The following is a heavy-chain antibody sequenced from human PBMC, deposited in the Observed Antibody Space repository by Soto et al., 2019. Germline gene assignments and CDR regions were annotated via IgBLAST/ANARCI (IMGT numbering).Heavy chain of an antibody. CDR2: ISAYNGNT. V-gene: IGHV1-18*01. Sequence: QVQLVQSGAEVKKPGASVKVSCKASGYTFTSYGISWVRQAPGHGQEWRGCISAYNGNTYYGQQLQGRVTMTTDTSTSTAYMELRSLRYDEKAVYYCSRDLGGWGDYWGQGTLVTVSS. D-gene: IGHD3-16*01. CDR3: SRDLGGWGDY. J-gene: IGHJ4*02. CDR1: GYTFTSYG.